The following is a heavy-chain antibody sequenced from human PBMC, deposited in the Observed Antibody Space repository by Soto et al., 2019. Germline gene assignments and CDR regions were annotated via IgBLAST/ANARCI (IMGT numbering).Heavy chain of an antibody. V-gene: IGHV4-4*02. J-gene: IGHJ4*02. Sequence: QVQLQESGPGLVKPSGTLSLTCAVSGDSMTSSDWWSWVRQAPGKGLEWIGEIHYSGDINYDPSLRSRVTISVDRSKNQFSLNLSSVTAADTAVYFCVCNGYYSLEYWGQGILVIVSP. CDR2: IHYSGDI. CDR1: GDSMTSSDW. D-gene: IGHD3-22*01. CDR3: VCNGYYSLEY.